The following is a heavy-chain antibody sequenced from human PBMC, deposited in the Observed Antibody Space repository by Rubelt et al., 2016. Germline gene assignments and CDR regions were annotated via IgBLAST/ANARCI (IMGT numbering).Heavy chain of an antibody. D-gene: IGHD4-17*01. J-gene: IGHJ4*02. V-gene: IGHV4-39*07. CDR2: YYYSGSP. CDR1: GGSISSSSYY. CDR3: ARDDYGDSYFDY. Sequence: QLHLQESGPGLVKPSETLSLTCTVSGGSISSSSYYWGWIRQPPGKGLGWIGSYYYSGSPYYTPSLTSRVTISVDTSKKQFSLKPSSVSAADTVEYYCARDDYGDSYFDYWCQGTLVAVSS.